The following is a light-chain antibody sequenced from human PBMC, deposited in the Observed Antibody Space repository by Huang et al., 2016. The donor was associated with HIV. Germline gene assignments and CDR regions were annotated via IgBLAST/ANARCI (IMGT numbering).Light chain of an antibody. Sequence: DIQMTQSPSSLSASVGDRVTITCRATQSVTKYLNWYQQQPGKAPKLLIYGASSLQTGVPSRFSGSGSGTDFTLTISSLQPEDFATYYCQQSSSPPPTFGPGTKVDIK. CDR3: QQSSSPPPT. J-gene: IGKJ3*01. V-gene: IGKV1-39*01. CDR2: GAS. CDR1: QSVTKY.